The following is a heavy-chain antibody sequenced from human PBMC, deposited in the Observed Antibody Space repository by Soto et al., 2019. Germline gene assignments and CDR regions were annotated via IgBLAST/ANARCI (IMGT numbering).Heavy chain of an antibody. Sequence: PGGSLRLSCAASGFTFSSYAMHWVRQAPGKGLEYVSAISSNGGSTYYANSVKGRFTISRDNSKNTLYLQMGSLRAEDMAVYYCARDRPHDYYGSGSYSWALDYWGQGTLVTVSS. CDR3: ARDRPHDYYGSGSYSWALDY. CDR2: ISSNGGST. V-gene: IGHV3-64*01. J-gene: IGHJ4*02. CDR1: GFTFSSYA. D-gene: IGHD3-10*01.